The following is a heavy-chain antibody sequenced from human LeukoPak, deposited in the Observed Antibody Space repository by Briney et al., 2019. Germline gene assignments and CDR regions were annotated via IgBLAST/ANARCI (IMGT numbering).Heavy chain of an antibody. D-gene: IGHD2-15*01. J-gene: IGHJ4*02. V-gene: IGHV4-34*01. CDR3: ETTGYCSGGSCYSGNYFDY. CDR1: GGSFSGYY. CDR2: INHSGST. Sequence: PSETLSLTCAVYGGSFSGYYWSWIRQPPGKGLEWIGEINHSGSTNYNPSLKSRVTISVDTSKNQFSLKLGSVTAADTAVYYCETTGYCSGGSCYSGNYFDYWGQGTLVTVSS.